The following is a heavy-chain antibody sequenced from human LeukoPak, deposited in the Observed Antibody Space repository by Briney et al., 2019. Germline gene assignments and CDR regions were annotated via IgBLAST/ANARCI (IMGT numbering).Heavy chain of an antibody. CDR2: INHSGST. V-gene: IGHV4-34*01. J-gene: IGHJ6*02. Sequence: PSETLSLTCAVYGGSFSGYYWSWIRQPPGKGLEWIGEINHSGSTNYNPSLKSRVTISVDKSKNQFSLKLSSVTAADTAVYYCARQSPYYYYYGMDVWGQGTTVTVSS. CDR3: ARQSPYYYYYGMDV. CDR1: GGSFSGYY.